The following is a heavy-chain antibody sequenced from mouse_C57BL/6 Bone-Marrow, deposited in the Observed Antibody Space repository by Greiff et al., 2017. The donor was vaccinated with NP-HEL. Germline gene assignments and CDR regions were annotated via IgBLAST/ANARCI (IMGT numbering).Heavy chain of an antibody. CDR1: GFTFSNYW. CDR2: IRLKSDNYAT. CDR3: TRYDPLYAMDY. J-gene: IGHJ4*01. D-gene: IGHD2-12*01. V-gene: IGHV6-3*01. Sequence: EVKLEESGGGLVQPGGSMKLSCVASGFTFSNYWMNWVRQSPEKGLEWVAQIRLKSDNYATHYAESVKGRFTISRDDSKSSVYLQMNNLRAEDTGIYYCTRYDPLYAMDYWGQGTSVTVSS.